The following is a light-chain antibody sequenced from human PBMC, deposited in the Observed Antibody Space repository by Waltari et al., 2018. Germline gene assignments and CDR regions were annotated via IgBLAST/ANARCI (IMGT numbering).Light chain of an antibody. V-gene: IGLV4-69*01. CDR1: TGHSDFA. CDR3: QTWGSGIVT. Sequence: QPVLTQSPSASASLGASVKLTCTLSTGHSDFAIAWHQQQPARGPRYLMKLNSDVSHTKGDEIPDRFSGSSSGAERYRTISSLQSEDEAAYYCQTWGSGIVTFGGGTQLTVL. CDR2: LNSDVSH. J-gene: IGLJ2*01.